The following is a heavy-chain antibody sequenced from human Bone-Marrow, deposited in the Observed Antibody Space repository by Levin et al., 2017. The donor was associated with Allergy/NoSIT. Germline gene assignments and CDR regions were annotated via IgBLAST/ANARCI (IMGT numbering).Heavy chain of an antibody. CDR2: IGTADDT. CDR3: ARGGDFYDRSGYPIFAS. Sequence: GGSLRLSCAASGFTFSNYDMHWVRQSTGKRLEWVSSIGTADDTYYPASVKGRFTISRENAKNSLYLQMNSLRAGDTAVYYCARGGDFYDRSGYPIFASWGQGTLVTVSS. D-gene: IGHD3-22*01. CDR1: GFTFSNYD. V-gene: IGHV3-13*01. J-gene: IGHJ4*02.